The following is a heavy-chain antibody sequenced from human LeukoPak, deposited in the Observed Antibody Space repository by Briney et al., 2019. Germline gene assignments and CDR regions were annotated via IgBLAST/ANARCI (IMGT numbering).Heavy chain of an antibody. CDR3: ARDPRNVGLAP. D-gene: IGHD2-15*01. V-gene: IGHV3-74*01. CDR2: NNGDGSTT. J-gene: IGHJ5*02. Sequence: GGSLRLSCVASGFSLSGYWMYWVRQAPGKGLMYISRNNGDGSTTNYADVVKGRFTMSRDNAKNTLYLQMNSLRVEDTAVYYCARDPRNVGLAPWGQGTLVTVSS. CDR1: GFSLSGYW.